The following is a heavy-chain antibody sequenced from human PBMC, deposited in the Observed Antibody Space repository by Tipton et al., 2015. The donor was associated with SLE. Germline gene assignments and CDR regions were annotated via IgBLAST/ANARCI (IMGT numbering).Heavy chain of an antibody. CDR3: AKDPKFFYGARYYFDY. V-gene: IGHV3-23*01. D-gene: IGHD4-17*01. J-gene: IGHJ4*02. CDR1: EFTFSSYA. CDR2: ISGSGGST. Sequence: SLRLSCAASEFTFSSYAMSWVRQAPGKGLEWVSAISGSGGSTYYADSVKGRFTISRDNSKNTLYLQMNSLRAEDTAVYYCAKDPKFFYGARYYFDYWGQGTLVTVSS.